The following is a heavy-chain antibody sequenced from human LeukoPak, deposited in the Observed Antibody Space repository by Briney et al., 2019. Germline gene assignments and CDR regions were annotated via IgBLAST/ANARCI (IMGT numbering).Heavy chain of an antibody. V-gene: IGHV1-18*01. D-gene: IGHD3-22*01. Sequence: ASVKVSCKASGYTFTSYGISWVRQAPGQGLEWMGWISAYNGNTNYAQKLQGRVTMTTDTSTSTAYMELRSLRSDDTAVYYCARDPRNYYYDSRDAFDIWGQGTMVTVSS. CDR1: GYTFTSYG. CDR3: ARDPRNYYYDSRDAFDI. J-gene: IGHJ3*02. CDR2: ISAYNGNT.